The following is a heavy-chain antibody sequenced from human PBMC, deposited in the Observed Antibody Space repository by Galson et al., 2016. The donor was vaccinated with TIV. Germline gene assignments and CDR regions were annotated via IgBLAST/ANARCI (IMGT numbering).Heavy chain of an antibody. CDR3: ARDFPCGGACYFFDN. D-gene: IGHD2-21*02. Sequence: SVKVSCKASGGTLNNYAINWVRQAPGHGLEWMGGVLPISGSTNFAQNFQGRVTITTDKFTGTVYMELSSLRSGDTAVYFCARDFPCGGACYFFDNWGQGTPVTVSA. CDR1: GGTLNNYA. CDR2: VLPISGST. J-gene: IGHJ4*02. V-gene: IGHV1-69*05.